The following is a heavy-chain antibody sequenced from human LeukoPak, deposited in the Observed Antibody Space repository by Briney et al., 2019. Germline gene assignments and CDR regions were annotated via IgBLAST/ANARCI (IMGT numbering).Heavy chain of an antibody. CDR1: GYTFTSYA. CDR2: INPNSGGT. V-gene: IGHV1-2*02. CDR3: ARDRSRGRGEGHTDAFDI. J-gene: IGHJ3*02. Sequence: RWASVKVSCKASGYTFTSYAMNWLRQAPGQGLEWMGWINPNSGGTNYAQKFQGRVTMTRDTSISTAYMELSRLRSDDTAVYYCARDRSRGRGEGHTDAFDIWGQGTMVTVSS. D-gene: IGHD3-10*01.